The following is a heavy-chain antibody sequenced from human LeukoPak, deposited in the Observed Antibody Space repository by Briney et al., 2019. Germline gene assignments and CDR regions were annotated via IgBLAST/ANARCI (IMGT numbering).Heavy chain of an antibody. CDR2: ISYDGSNK. D-gene: IGHD3-10*01. CDR3: AREGEYGSPLDY. J-gene: IGHJ4*02. CDR1: GFTFSSYA. V-gene: IGHV3-30-3*01. Sequence: GGSLRLSCAAYGFTFSSYAMHWVRQAPGKGLEWVAVISYDGSNKYYADSVKGRFTISRDNSKNTLYLQMNSLRAEDTAVYYCAREGEYGSPLDYWGQGTLVTVSS.